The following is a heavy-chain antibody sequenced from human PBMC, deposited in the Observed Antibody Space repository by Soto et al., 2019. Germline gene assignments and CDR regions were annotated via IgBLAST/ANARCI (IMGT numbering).Heavy chain of an antibody. Sequence: GASVKGSFKASGGTFSSYAISWVPQAPGQRLEWMGGIIPIFGTANYAQKFQGRVTITADESTSTAYMELSSLRSEDTAVYYCARDPKIVVVTATDEYYYYGMDVWGQGTTVTVSS. J-gene: IGHJ6*02. CDR2: IIPIFGTA. CDR3: ARDPKIVVVTATDEYYYYGMDV. CDR1: GGTFSSYA. D-gene: IGHD2-21*02. V-gene: IGHV1-69*13.